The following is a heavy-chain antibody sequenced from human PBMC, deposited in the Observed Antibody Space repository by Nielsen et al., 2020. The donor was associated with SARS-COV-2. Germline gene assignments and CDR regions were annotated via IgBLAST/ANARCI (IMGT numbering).Heavy chain of an antibody. Sequence: GGSLRLSCAASGFTFDDYAMHWVRQAPERGLEWVSGISWNSGRIGYADSVKGRFTISRDNAKNSLYLQMNSLRAEDTALYYCANLHDYGMDVWGQGTTVTVSS. CDR1: GFTFDDYA. V-gene: IGHV3-9*01. CDR2: ISWNSGRI. CDR3: ANLHDYGMDV. J-gene: IGHJ6*01.